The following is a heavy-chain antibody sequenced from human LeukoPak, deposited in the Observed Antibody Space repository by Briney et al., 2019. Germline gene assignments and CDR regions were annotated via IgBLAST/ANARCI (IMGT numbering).Heavy chain of an antibody. CDR3: ARGAGPFDY. Sequence: SETLSLTCTVSGGSINSYWSWIRQSAGKGLEWIGRMYPSVSANYNPSLKSRLTMSVDTSKNQFSLRLNSVTAADTAVYYCARGAGPFDYWGQGTLVTVSS. CDR2: MYPSVSA. J-gene: IGHJ4*02. CDR1: GGSINSY. D-gene: IGHD3-16*01. V-gene: IGHV4-4*07.